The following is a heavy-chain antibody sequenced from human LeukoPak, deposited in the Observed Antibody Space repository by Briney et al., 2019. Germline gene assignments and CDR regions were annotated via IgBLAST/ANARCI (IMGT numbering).Heavy chain of an antibody. Sequence: SETLSLTCTVSSGSISSSTYYWGWIRQPPGKGLEWIGSIYYSGSTYYNPSLKSRVTISVDTSKNQFSLKLSSVTAADTAVYYCARGGGPHYYDSSGYPFDYWGQGTLVTVSS. D-gene: IGHD3-22*01. CDR2: IYYSGST. J-gene: IGHJ4*02. CDR1: SGSISSSTYY. V-gene: IGHV4-39*07. CDR3: ARGGGPHYYDSSGYPFDY.